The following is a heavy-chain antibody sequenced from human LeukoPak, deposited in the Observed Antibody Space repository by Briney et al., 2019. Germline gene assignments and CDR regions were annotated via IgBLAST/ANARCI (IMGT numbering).Heavy chain of an antibody. CDR3: ARGAISTAGTFDQ. V-gene: IGHV3-23*01. CDR1: GFTFSNYV. CDR2: ISGSGGRT. D-gene: IGHD5-18*01. J-gene: IGHJ4*02. Sequence: GGSLRLSCAASGFTFSNYVINWVRQAPGKGLEWVSGISGSGGRTYFADSVKGRSTISRDNSKNTLYLQMNSLRAEDTAIYYCARGAISTAGTFDQWGQGTLVTVSS.